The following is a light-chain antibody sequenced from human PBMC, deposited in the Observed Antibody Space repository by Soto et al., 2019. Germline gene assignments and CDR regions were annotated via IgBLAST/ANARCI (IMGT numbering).Light chain of an antibody. J-gene: IGLJ3*02. CDR2: ANN. V-gene: IGLV1-40*01. CDR3: QSYDSSLSGGV. CDR1: SSNIGAAYD. Sequence: QSVLTQPPSVSGAPGQKVTISCTRSSSNIGAAYDVHWYQHLPGTAPKLLIYANNNRPSGVPDRFSGSKSGTSASLAITGLQAEDEADYYCQSYDSSLSGGVFGGGTQLTVL.